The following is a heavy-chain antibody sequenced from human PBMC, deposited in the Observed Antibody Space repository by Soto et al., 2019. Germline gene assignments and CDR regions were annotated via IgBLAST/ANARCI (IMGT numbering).Heavy chain of an antibody. V-gene: IGHV3-30*18. Sequence: QVQLVESGGGVVQPGRSLRLSCAASGFTFSSYGMHWVRQAPGKGLEWVAVISYDGSNKYYADSVKGRFTISRDNSKNTRYLQMNSLRAEDTAVYYCAKDRERATYYYYYGMDVWGQGTTVTVSS. CDR2: ISYDGSNK. CDR3: AKDRERATYYYYYGMDV. J-gene: IGHJ6*02. D-gene: IGHD1-26*01. CDR1: GFTFSSYG.